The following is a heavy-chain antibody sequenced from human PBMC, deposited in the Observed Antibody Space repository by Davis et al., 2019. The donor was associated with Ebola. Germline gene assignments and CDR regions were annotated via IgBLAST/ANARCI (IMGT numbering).Heavy chain of an antibody. V-gene: IGHV4-34*01. CDR1: GGSFSGYY. CDR3: ARGSGIDIVVVPAAMIDY. J-gene: IGHJ4*02. D-gene: IGHD2-2*01. Sequence: PGGSLRLSCAVYGGSFSGYYWSWIRQPPGKGLEWIGEINHSGSTNYNPSLKSRVTISVDTSKNQFSLKLSSVTAADTAVYYCARGSGIDIVVVPAAMIDYWGQGTLVTVSS. CDR2: INHSGST.